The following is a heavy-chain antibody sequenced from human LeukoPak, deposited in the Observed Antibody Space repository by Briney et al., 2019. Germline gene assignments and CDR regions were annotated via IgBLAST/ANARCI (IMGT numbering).Heavy chain of an antibody. CDR1: GFTFSSYA. J-gene: IGHJ4*02. D-gene: IGHD4-11*01. CDR2: ISGSGGST. V-gene: IGHV3-23*01. CDR3: AKDWDYSNVFDY. Sequence: PGGSLRLSCAASGFTFSSYAMSWVRQAPVKGLEWVSAISGSGGSTYYADSVKGRFTISRDNSKNTLYLQMNSLRAEDTAVYYCAKDWDYSNVFDYWGQGTLVTVSS.